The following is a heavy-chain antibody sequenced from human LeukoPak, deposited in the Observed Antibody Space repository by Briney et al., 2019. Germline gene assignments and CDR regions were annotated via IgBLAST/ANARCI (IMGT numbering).Heavy chain of an antibody. J-gene: IGHJ4*02. Sequence: GGSLRLSCAASGFTVSSNYMTWVRQAPGKGLEWVSGISWNSGSIGYADSVKGRFTISRDNAKNSLYLQMNSLRAEDMALYYCAKGGATRGYSYYFDYWGQGTLVTVSS. CDR1: GFTVSSNY. CDR3: AKGGATRGYSYYFDY. D-gene: IGHD5-18*01. CDR2: ISWNSGSI. V-gene: IGHV3-9*03.